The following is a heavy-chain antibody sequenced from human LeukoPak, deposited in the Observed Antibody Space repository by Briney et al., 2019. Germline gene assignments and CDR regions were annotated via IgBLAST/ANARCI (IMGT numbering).Heavy chain of an antibody. CDR2: INTFSGNT. J-gene: IGHJ5*02. D-gene: IGHD7-27*01. V-gene: IGHV1-18*01. Sequence: GASVKVSCKASGYSFNTYPIIWVRQAPGQGLEWVAWINTFSGNTKHPQKLEGRVTVTIDTSTSTAYMELRSLTPDDTALYFCARDLSWGYVDHWGQGTLVTVSS. CDR3: ARDLSWGYVDH. CDR1: GYSFNTYP.